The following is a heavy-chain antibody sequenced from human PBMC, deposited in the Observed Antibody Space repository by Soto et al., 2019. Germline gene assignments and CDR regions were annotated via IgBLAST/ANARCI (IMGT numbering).Heavy chain of an antibody. CDR3: ARGRIQLWYTNWFHP. CDR1: GGSFSGYY. Sequence: QVQLQQWGAGLLKPSETLSLTCAVYGGSFSGYYWSWIRQPPGKGLEWIGEINHSGSTNYNPSLKRRVTISVDTSKNQFSLKLRSVTAADTAVYYCARGRIQLWYTNWFHPWGQGTLVTVSS. D-gene: IGHD5-18*01. V-gene: IGHV4-34*01. CDR2: INHSGST. J-gene: IGHJ5*02.